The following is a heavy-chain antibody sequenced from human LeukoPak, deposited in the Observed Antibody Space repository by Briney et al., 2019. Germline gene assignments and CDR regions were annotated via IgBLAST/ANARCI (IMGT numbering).Heavy chain of an antibody. CDR2: VDHSGGT. CDR3: AGSTFFRGVITFDY. J-gene: IGHJ4*02. V-gene: IGHV4-38-2*02. Sequence: SETLSLTCTVSGDSISSYYWGWIRQPPGKGLEWIGSVDHSGGTYYNPSLRSRVSISVDTSKNQFSLKLSSVTAADTAVYSCAGSTFFRGVITFDYWGQGTLVTVSS. CDR1: GDSISSYY. D-gene: IGHD3-10*01.